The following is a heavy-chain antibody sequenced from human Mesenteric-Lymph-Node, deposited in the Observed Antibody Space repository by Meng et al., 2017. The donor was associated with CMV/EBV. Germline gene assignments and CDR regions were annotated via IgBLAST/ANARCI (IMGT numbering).Heavy chain of an antibody. V-gene: IGHV3-15*01. D-gene: IGHD3-10*01. J-gene: IGHJ4*02. CDR3: VTIIRGVLGY. CDR1: GFTFGNYA. Sequence: GGSLRLSCAASGFTFGNYAMAWVRQAPGKGLEWVGLIKRKIDGGTTDYAAPVKGRFTISRDDSENTLYLQMNSLKTDDTAVYYCVTIIRGVLGYWGQGTLVTVSS. CDR2: IKRKIDGGTT.